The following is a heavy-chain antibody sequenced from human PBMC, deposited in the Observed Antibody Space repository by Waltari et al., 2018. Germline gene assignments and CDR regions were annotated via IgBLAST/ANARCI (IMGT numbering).Heavy chain of an antibody. V-gene: IGHV3-53*02. CDR3: ARGASYYYGSGSYSTPFDY. CDR2: IYSGGST. D-gene: IGHD3-10*01. CDR1: GFTVSSNY. Sequence: EVQLVETGGGLIQPGGSLRLSCAASGFTVSSNYMSWFRQAPGKGLAWVSVIYSGGSTYYADSVKGRVTISRDNSKNTLYLQMNSLRAEDTAVYYCARGASYYYGSGSYSTPFDYWGQGTLVTVSS. J-gene: IGHJ4*02.